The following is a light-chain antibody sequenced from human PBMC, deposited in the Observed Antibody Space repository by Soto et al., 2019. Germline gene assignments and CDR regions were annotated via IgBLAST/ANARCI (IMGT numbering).Light chain of an antibody. V-gene: IGLV1-40*01. CDR1: SSNIGAGYD. CDR2: GNS. CDR3: CSYGGSSSFPYV. Sequence: QSVLTQPPSVSGAPGQRVTISCTGSSSNIGAGYDVHWYQQLPGTAPKLLIYGNSNRPSGVPDRFSGSKSGTSASLAITGLQAEDEADYYCCSYGGSSSFPYVFGTGTKVTV. J-gene: IGLJ1*01.